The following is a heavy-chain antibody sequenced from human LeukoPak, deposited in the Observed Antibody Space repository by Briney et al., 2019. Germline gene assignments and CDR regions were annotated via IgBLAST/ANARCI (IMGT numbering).Heavy chain of an antibody. CDR1: GFNFENYA. D-gene: IGHD6-19*01. J-gene: IGHJ4*02. CDR2: ITWDGTNI. V-gene: IGHV3-43D*03. CDR3: AREDMSVAGLFDH. Sequence: GGSLRLSCAASGFNFENYAMHWVRHPPGKGLEWVSLITWDGTNIYYGDSMQGRFTVSRDNNKKSLYLQMNSLRPEDTALYYCAREDMSVAGLFDHWGQGTLVTVS.